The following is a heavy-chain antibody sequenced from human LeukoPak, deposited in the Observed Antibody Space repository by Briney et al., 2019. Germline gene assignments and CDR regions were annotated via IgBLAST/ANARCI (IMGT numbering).Heavy chain of an antibody. CDR3: AKDIVVVPAATHETFDY. J-gene: IGHJ4*02. CDR1: GFTFSSYA. CDR2: ISGSGGST. Sequence: GGSLRLSCAASGFTFSSYAMSWVRQAPGKGLEWVSAISGSGGSTYYADSVKGRFTISRDNSKNTLYLQMNSQRAEDAAVYYCAKDIVVVPAATHETFDYWGQGTLVTVSS. D-gene: IGHD2-2*01. V-gene: IGHV3-23*01.